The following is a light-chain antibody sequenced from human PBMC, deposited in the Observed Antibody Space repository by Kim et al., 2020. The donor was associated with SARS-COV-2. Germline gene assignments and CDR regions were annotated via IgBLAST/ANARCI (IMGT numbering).Light chain of an antibody. CDR1: TSNIGTNY. J-gene: IGLJ3*02. CDR2: RIN. V-gene: IGLV1-47*01. Sequence: GQRITISCSGSTSNIGTNYVYWYRQLPGAAPKLLISRINQRPSGVPDRFSGSNSGSSASLAISGLRPEDEAEYYCAAWDDRRSGWVFGGGTQLTVL. CDR3: AAWDDRRSGWV.